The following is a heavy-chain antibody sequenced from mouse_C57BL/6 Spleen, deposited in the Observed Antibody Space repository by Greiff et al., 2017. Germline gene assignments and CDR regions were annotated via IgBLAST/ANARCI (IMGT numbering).Heavy chain of an antibody. CDR2: INPGSGGT. Sequence: VKLMESGAELVRPGTSVKVSCKASGYAFTNYLIEWVKQRPGQGLEWIGVINPGSGGTNYNEKFKGKATLTADKSSSTAYMQFSSLTSEDSAVYFCARRGGSLWGYFDVWGTGTTVTVSS. J-gene: IGHJ1*03. CDR3: ARRGGSLWGYFDV. D-gene: IGHD1-1*01. V-gene: IGHV1-54*01. CDR1: GYAFTNYL.